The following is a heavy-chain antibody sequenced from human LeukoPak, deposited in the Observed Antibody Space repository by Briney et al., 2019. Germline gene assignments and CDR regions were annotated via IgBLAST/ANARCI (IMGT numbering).Heavy chain of an antibody. CDR2: ISGSGGST. Sequence: GGSLRLSCAASGFTFSSYAMSWVRQAPGKGLEWVSAISGSGGSTYYADSVKGRFTISRDNSKNTLYLQTNSLRAEDTAVYYCAKDLWELPTVFDYWGQGTLVTVSS. J-gene: IGHJ4*02. D-gene: IGHD1-26*01. V-gene: IGHV3-23*01. CDR3: AKDLWELPTVFDY. CDR1: GFTFSSYA.